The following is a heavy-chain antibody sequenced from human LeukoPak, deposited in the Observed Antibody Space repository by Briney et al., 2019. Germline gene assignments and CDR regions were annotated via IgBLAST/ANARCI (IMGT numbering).Heavy chain of an antibody. V-gene: IGHV3-15*01. J-gene: IGHJ4*02. CDR3: TTSLWFGELLDDY. Sequence: GGSLRLSCAASGFTFSNAWMSWVRQAPGKGLEWVGRIKSKTDGGTTDYAAPVKGRFTISRDDSKNTLYLQMNSLKTEDTAVYYCTTSLWFGELLDDYWGRGTLVTVSS. CDR2: IKSKTDGGTT. D-gene: IGHD3-10*01. CDR1: GFTFSNAW.